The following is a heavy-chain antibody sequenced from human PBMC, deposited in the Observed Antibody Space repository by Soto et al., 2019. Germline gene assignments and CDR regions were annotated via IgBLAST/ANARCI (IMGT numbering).Heavy chain of an antibody. D-gene: IGHD6-13*01. Sequence: SVKVSCKASGGTFSSYTISWVRQAPGQGLEWMGRIIPILGIANYAQKFQGRVTITADKSTSTAYMELSSLRSEDTAVYYCARSVYSSSWYNQYYFDYWGQGTLVTVSS. CDR3: ARSVYSSSWYNQYYFDY. J-gene: IGHJ4*02. CDR2: IIPILGIA. CDR1: GGTFSSYT. V-gene: IGHV1-69*02.